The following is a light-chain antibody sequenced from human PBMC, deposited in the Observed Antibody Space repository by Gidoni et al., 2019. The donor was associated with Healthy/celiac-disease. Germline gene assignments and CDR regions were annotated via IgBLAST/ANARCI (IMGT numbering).Light chain of an antibody. CDR3: QQYDSSPLT. CDR2: GAS. V-gene: IGKV3-20*01. Sequence: ETVLTQSPGTLSLSPGERATLSCRVSQSVSSSYLAWYQQKPGQAPRLLIYGASSRATGIPDRFRGSGSGTDFTLTISRLEPEDFAVYYCQQYDSSPLTFGGGTKVEIK. CDR1: QSVSSSY. J-gene: IGKJ4*01.